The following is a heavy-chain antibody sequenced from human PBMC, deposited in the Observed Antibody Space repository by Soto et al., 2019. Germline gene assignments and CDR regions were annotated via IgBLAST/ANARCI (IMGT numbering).Heavy chain of an antibody. V-gene: IGHV4-30-4*01. CDR1: GGSISSGDYY. CDR2: IYYSGST. Sequence: SETLSLTCTVSGGSISSGDYYWSWIRQPPGKGLEWIGYIYYSGSTYYNPSLKSRVTISVDTAKNQFSLKLSSVTAADTAVYYCARRITIFGVASSFDYWGQGTLVTVSS. D-gene: IGHD3-3*01. CDR3: ARRITIFGVASSFDY. J-gene: IGHJ4*02.